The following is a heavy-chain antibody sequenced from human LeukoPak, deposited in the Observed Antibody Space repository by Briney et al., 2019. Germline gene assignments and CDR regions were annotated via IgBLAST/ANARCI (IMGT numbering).Heavy chain of an antibody. CDR3: ARQLGVYYYGSGSHNWFDP. D-gene: IGHD3-10*01. V-gene: IGHV4-38-2*02. CDR2: IYYSGST. J-gene: IGHJ5*02. Sequence: SETLSLTCTVSGYSISSGYYWGWIRQPPGKGLEWIGYIYYSGSTYYNPSLKSRVTISVDTSKNQFSLKLSSVTAADTAVYYCARQLGVYYYGSGSHNWFDPWGQGTLVTVSS. CDR1: GYSISSGYY.